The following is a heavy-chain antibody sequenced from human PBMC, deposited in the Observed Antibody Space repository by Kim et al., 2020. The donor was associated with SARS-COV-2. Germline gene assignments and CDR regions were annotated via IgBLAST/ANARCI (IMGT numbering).Heavy chain of an antibody. CDR2: ISGSGGNT. Sequence: GGSLRLSCAASGFTFSSYAMSWVRQAPGKGLEWVSSISGSGGNTYYADSVKGRFTISRDNSKNTLYLQMNSLRAEDTAVYYCAKGAQEYCSGGSCYLDYWGQGTLVTVSS. D-gene: IGHD2-15*01. CDR1: GFTFSSYA. V-gene: IGHV3-23*01. CDR3: AKGAQEYCSGGSCYLDY. J-gene: IGHJ4*02.